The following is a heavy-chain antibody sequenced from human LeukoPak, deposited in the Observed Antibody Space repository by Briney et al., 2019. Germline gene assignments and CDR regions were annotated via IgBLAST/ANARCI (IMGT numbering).Heavy chain of an antibody. CDR1: GFTFSSSN. CDR2: ISSSSSYI. D-gene: IGHD4-17*01. J-gene: IGHJ4*02. CDR3: ARDSPNDYGDYSPQAFDY. Sequence: GGSLRLSCAASGFTFSSSNMNWVRQAPGKGLEWVSSISSSSSYIYYADSVKGRFTISRDNAKNSLYLQMNSLRDEDTAVYYCARDSPNDYGDYSPQAFDYWGQGTLVTVYS. V-gene: IGHV3-21*01.